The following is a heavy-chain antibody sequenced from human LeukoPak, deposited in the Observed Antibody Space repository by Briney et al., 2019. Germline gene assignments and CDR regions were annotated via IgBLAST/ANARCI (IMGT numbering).Heavy chain of an antibody. V-gene: IGHV1-69*06. CDR1: GGTFISYA. Sequence: SVKVSCKASGGTFISYAISWVRQAPGQGLEWMGGIIPIFGTANYAQKFQGRVTITADKSTSTAYMELSSLRSGDTAVYYCARGYCSSTSCYPTLYYFDYWGQGTLVTVSS. D-gene: IGHD2-2*01. J-gene: IGHJ4*02. CDR3: ARGYCSSTSCYPTLYYFDY. CDR2: IIPIFGTA.